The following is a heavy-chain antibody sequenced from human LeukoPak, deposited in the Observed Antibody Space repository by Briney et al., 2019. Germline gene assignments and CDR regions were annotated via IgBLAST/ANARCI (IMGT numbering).Heavy chain of an antibody. V-gene: IGHV1-69*13. Sequence: SEKLSRNASGRTYSIYANSWARRAPGQGREWVGGIIPIFGTAIYAQKFQGRVTITADESTNTAYMELSSLRSEDTAGYYCASGSYVWGSYRYTGPFDYWGQGTLVTVSS. CDR1: GRTYSIYA. D-gene: IGHD3-16*02. J-gene: IGHJ4*02. CDR3: ASGSYVWGSYRYTGPFDY. CDR2: IIPIFGTA.